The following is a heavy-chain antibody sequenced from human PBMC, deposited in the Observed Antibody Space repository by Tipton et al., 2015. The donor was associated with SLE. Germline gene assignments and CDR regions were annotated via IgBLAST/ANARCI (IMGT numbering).Heavy chain of an antibody. CDR2: IRSKDYGGTP. CDR3: TRIACSGGTCPDDY. CDR1: GFTFGDYA. D-gene: IGHD2-15*01. Sequence: SLRLSCTASGFTFGDYAMGWVRQAPGKGLEWVGFIRSKDYGGTPEYAASVRGRFTISRDDSKTIVYLQMTGLETEDTAEYYCTRIACSGGTCPDDYWGQGTLVTVSS. J-gene: IGHJ4*02. V-gene: IGHV3-49*04.